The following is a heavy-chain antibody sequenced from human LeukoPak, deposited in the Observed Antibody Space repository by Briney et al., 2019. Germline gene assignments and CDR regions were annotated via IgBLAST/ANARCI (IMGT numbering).Heavy chain of an antibody. CDR1: GDAISSDRYH. Sequence: SETLSLTCTVPGDAISSDRYHWGWIRQPPGKGLDWIGSMAYGGNTYYNPSLKSRVTISIDPSKNQCSLKVSSVTATDTAVFYCARRSPIENYFDYWGQGTLVTVSS. CDR2: MAYGGNT. J-gene: IGHJ4*02. V-gene: IGHV4-39*01. CDR3: ARRSPIENYFDY.